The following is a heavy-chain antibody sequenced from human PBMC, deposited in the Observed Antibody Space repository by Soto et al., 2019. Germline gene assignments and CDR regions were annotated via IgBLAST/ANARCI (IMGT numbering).Heavy chain of an antibody. CDR3: ARDQGPYRSSWYNKYFQH. CDR2: IIPIFGTA. CDR1: GGTFSSYA. V-gene: IGHV1-69*13. Sequence: SVKVSCKASGGTFSSYAISWVRQAPGQGLEWMGGIIPIFGTANYAQKFQGRVTITADESTSTAYMELGSLRSEDTAVYYCARDQGPYRSSWYNKYFQHWGQGTLVTVSS. D-gene: IGHD6-13*01. J-gene: IGHJ1*01.